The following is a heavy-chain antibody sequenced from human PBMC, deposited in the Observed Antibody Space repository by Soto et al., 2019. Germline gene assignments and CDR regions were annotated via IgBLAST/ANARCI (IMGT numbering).Heavy chain of an antibody. V-gene: IGHV4-30-4*01. CDR3: AIYNYDFWSGYLNWFDP. Sequence: PSETLSLTCTVSGGSISSGDYYWSWIRQSPGKGLEWIGYIYYSGSTYYNPSLESRVTISVDTSKNQFSLKLSSVTAADTAVYYCAIYNYDFWSGYLNWFDPWGQGTLVTVSS. J-gene: IGHJ5*02. CDR1: GGSISSGDYY. CDR2: IYYSGST. D-gene: IGHD3-3*01.